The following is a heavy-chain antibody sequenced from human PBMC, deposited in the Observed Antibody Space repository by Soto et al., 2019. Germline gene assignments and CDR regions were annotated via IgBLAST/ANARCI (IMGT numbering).Heavy chain of an antibody. CDR2: ISRDGRST. V-gene: IGHV3-64D*08. CDR1: GFTFSMHS. J-gene: IGHJ4*02. CDR3: AREAAAVFDY. D-gene: IGHD6-13*01. Sequence: PGGSLRLSCSASGFTFSMHSMHWVRQTPGKALEYVSAISRDGRSTFYADSVKGRFTISRDNSKNTLYLRMNSLRSDDTAVYYCAREAAAVFDYWGQGTLVTVSS.